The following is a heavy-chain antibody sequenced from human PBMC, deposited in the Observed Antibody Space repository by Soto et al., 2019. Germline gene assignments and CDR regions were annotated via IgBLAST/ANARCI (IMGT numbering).Heavy chain of an antibody. CDR1: GGSISSYY. J-gene: IGHJ6*02. V-gene: IGHV4-59*01. Sequence: PSETLSLTCTVSGGSISSYYWSWIRQPPGKGLEWIGYIYYSGSTNYNPSLKSRVTISVDTSKNQFSLKLSSVTAADTAVYYCARVLRFLEWLPPPYYYGMDVWGQGTTVTVSS. CDR3: ARVLRFLEWLPPPYYYGMDV. D-gene: IGHD3-3*01. CDR2: IYYSGST.